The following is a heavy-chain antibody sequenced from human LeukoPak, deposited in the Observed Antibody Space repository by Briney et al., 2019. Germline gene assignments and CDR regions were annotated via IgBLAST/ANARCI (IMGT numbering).Heavy chain of an antibody. V-gene: IGHV4-38-2*02. CDR1: GYSISTGYY. Sequence: SEALSLTCTVSGYSISTGYYWDWIRQPPGKTLEWIGSIYSSGSTYYNSSLQSRVIIIIDTPKNHFSLTLSSVTAADTAVYYCARSDGYGLVDIWGQGTMVTVSS. CDR3: ARSDGYGLVDI. CDR2: IYSSGST. D-gene: IGHD3-10*01. J-gene: IGHJ3*02.